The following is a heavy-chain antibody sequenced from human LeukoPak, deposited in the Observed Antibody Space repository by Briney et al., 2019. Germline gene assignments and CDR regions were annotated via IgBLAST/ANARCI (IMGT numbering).Heavy chain of an antibody. V-gene: IGHV3-64*01. D-gene: IGHD1-14*01. CDR1: GFTFSNYA. CDR2: ISSEGDNR. CDR3: ARGWNHVAY. Sequence: GGCLRLSCAASGFTFSNYAMHWVRQAPGKGLEYVSGISSEGDNRYYANSVKGRFTISRDNSKDPLYLQMGSLRAEGLAVYYWARGWNHVAYWGQGTLVTVPS. J-gene: IGHJ4*02.